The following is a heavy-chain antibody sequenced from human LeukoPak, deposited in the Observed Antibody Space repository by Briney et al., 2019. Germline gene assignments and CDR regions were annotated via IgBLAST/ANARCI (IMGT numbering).Heavy chain of an antibody. CDR1: GYTFTSYD. CDR3: ARVYRQLRPYYFDY. D-gene: IGHD4-23*01. V-gene: IGHV1-8*01. CDR2: MNPNSGNT. Sequence: ASVKVSCKASGYTFTSYDIKWVRQATGQGLEWMGWMNPNSGNTGYAQKFQGRATMTRNTSISTAYMELSSLRSEDTAVYYCARVYRQLRPYYFDYWGQGTLVTVSS. J-gene: IGHJ4*02.